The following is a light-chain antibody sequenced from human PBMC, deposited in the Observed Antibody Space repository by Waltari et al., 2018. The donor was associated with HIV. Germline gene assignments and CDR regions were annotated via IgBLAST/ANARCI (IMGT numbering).Light chain of an antibody. CDR2: GAS. J-gene: IGKJ5*01. CDR1: QSVSSSY. V-gene: IGKV3-20*01. Sequence: EIALTQSPGTLSLSPGERPTLSCRANQSVSSSYLAWYQQKPGQSPRLLIYGASSRANGIPDRFSGSRSGTDFTHTISRLEPEDFAVYYCQQYGSSPPITFGQGTRLEIK. CDR3: QQYGSSPPIT.